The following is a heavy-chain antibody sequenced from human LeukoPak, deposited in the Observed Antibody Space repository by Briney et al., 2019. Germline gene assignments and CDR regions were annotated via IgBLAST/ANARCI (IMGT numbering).Heavy chain of an antibody. Sequence: PSETLSLTCAVYGGSFSGYYWSWIRQPPGKGLEWIGEINHSGSTNYNPSLKGRVTISVDTSKNQFSLKLSSVTAADTAVYYCATTTVTIVFWGQGTLVTVSS. V-gene: IGHV4-34*01. J-gene: IGHJ4*02. D-gene: IGHD4-17*01. CDR2: INHSGST. CDR1: GGSFSGYY. CDR3: ATTTVTIVF.